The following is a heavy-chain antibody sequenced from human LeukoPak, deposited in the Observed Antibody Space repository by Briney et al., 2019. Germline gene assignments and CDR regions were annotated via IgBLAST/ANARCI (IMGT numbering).Heavy chain of an antibody. CDR1: GGTFSSYA. D-gene: IGHD3-22*01. CDR2: IIPIFGTA. Sequence: GASVKVSCKASGGTFSSYAISWVRQAPGQGLEWMGRIIPIFGTANYAQKFQGKVTITTDESTSTAYMELSSLRSEDTAVYYCARAPYYYDSSGYDDNWGQGTLVTVSS. J-gene: IGHJ4*02. CDR3: ARAPYYYDSSGYDDN. V-gene: IGHV1-69*05.